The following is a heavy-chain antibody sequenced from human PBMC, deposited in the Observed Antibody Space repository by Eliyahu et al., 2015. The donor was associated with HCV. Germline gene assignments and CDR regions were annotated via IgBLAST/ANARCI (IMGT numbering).Heavy chain of an antibody. CDR2: IYSGGST. J-gene: IGHJ6*02. CDR1: GFTVSSNY. Sequence: EVQLVETGGGLIQPGGSLRLSCAASGFTVSSNYMSWVRQAPGKGLEWVSVIYSGGSTYYADSVKGRFTISRDNSKNTLYLQMNSLRAEDTAVYYCALGYCSSTSCYPHSRYGMDVWGQGTTVTVSS. CDR3: ALGYCSSTSCYPHSRYGMDV. V-gene: IGHV3-53*02. D-gene: IGHD2-2*01.